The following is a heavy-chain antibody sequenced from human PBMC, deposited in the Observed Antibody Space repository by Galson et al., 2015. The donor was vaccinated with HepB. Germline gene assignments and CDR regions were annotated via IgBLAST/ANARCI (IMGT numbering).Heavy chain of an antibody. D-gene: IGHD1-1*01. Sequence: SLRLSCAASGFTFSSYAMHWVRQAPGKGLEWVAVISYDGSNKYYADSVKGRFTISRDNSKNTLYLQMNSLRAEDTAVYYCASLSSTIFWNEHNNWFDPWGQGTLVTVSS. CDR1: GFTFSSYA. CDR3: ASLSSTIFWNEHNNWFDP. CDR2: ISYDGSNK. V-gene: IGHV3-30-3*01. J-gene: IGHJ5*02.